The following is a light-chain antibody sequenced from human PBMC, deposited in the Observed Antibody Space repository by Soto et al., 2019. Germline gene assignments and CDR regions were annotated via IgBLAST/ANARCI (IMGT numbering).Light chain of an antibody. CDR1: SSDVCGFDY. CDR2: GVS. CDR3: SSYTTRSTYV. V-gene: IGLV2-14*03. Sequence: QSALTQPASVSGSPGQSITISCTGTSSDVCGFDYVSWYQHHPGKAPKLMIYGVSSRPSGVSNRFSGSKSGSTASLTISGLKAEDEADYYCSSYTTRSTYVFGTGTKLTVL. J-gene: IGLJ1*01.